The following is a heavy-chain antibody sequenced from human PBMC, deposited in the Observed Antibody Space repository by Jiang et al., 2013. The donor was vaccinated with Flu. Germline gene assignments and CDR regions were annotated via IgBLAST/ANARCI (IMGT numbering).Heavy chain of an antibody. V-gene: IGHV3-30*04. J-gene: IGHJ6*02. D-gene: IGHD1-26*01. CDR2: ISYDGSNK. CDR3: ARDKGVEGALYHYYNGMDV. CDR1: GFTFSSYP. Sequence: GRSLRLSCAASGFTFSSYPIHWVRQAPGKGLEWVAVISYDGSNKYYADSVKGRFTISRDNSKNALYLQMNSLRTEDTAVYYCARDKGVEGALYHYYNGMDVWGQGTTVTVSS.